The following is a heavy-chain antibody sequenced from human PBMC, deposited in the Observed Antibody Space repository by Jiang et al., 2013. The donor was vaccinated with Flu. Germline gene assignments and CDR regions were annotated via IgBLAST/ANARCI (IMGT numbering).Heavy chain of an antibody. D-gene: IGHD5-18*01. CDR1: GGSISGDSYY. Sequence: PGLVKPSETLSLTCTVSGGSISGDSYYWAWIRQPPGKGLEWIGSIYYTGTTYHNPSLKSRVTISKDTAKSHFSLKLRSVTAADTAVYFCARPHSYSSYAMDVWGQGTTVTVSS. CDR2: IYYTGTT. J-gene: IGHJ6*02. CDR3: ARPHSYSSYAMDV. V-gene: IGHV4-39*02.